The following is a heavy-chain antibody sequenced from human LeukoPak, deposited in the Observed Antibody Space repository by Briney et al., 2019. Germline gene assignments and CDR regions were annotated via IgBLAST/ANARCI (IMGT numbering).Heavy chain of an antibody. J-gene: IGHJ5*02. D-gene: IGHD2-15*01. V-gene: IGHV1-18*01. CDR1: GYTFTSYG. CDR3: AREGPGYCSGGSCYSFQWFDP. Sequence: GASVKVSCKAPGYTFTSYGISWVRQAPGQGLEWMGWISAYNGNTNYAQKLQGRVTMTTGTSTSTAYMELRSLRSDDTAVYYCAREGPGYCSGGSCYSFQWFDPWGQGTLVTVSS. CDR2: ISAYNGNT.